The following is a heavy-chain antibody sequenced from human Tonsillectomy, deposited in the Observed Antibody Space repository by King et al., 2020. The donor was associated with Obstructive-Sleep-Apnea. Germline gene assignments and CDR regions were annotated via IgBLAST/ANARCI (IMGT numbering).Heavy chain of an antibody. CDR1: GGSITSYY. D-gene: IGHD5-24*01. CDR3: ARHPATMSAPWYFDY. CDR2: SYYSGST. Sequence: QLQESGPGLVKPSETLSLTCTVSGGSITSYYWSWIRQPPGKGLEWIGYSYYSGSTYSNPSLKSRVTISVDTSNNQFSLKLSSVTAADTAVYYCARHPATMSAPWYFDYWGQGTLVTVSS. J-gene: IGHJ4*02. V-gene: IGHV4-59*08.